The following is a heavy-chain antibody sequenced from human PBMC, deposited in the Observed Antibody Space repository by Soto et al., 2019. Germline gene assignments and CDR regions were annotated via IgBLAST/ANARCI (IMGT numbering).Heavy chain of an antibody. CDR1: GYTFTGYY. V-gene: IGHV1-2*02. J-gene: IGHJ5*02. CDR3: ASNSYGARSYHLPDNWFDP. CDR2: INPNSGGT. Sequence: ASVKVSCKASGYTFTGYYMHWVRQAPGQGLEWMGWINPNSGGTNYAQKFQGRVTMTRDTSISTAYMELSRLRSDDTAVYYCASNSYGARSYHLPDNWFDPWGQGTLVTVSS. D-gene: IGHD3-10*01.